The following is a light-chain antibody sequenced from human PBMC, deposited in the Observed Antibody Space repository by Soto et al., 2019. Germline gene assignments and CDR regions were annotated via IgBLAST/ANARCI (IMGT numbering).Light chain of an antibody. CDR1: QDIRKY. J-gene: IGKJ5*01. CDR3: QQYDTLPMT. CDR2: DAS. Sequence: DIQMTQSPSSLSASVGDRVTITCQARQDIRKYLNWYQQKPGKAPNLLIYDASNLETGVTSRFSGSGSGTDFTFTISGLQPEDIGTYYCQQYDTLPMTFGQGTRLEIK. V-gene: IGKV1-33*01.